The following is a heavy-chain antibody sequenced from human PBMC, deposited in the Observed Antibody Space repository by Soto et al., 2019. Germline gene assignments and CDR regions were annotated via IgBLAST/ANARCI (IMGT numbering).Heavy chain of an antibody. CDR2: VNPNNGDT. V-gene: IGHV1-8*01. J-gene: IGHJ4*02. CDR3: AKVSRKGSAIDFDY. D-gene: IGHD3-10*01. CDR1: GYSFSNYD. Sequence: QVQLVQSGAELKKPWASVKVSFKASGYSFSNYDMNWVREATGQGPEWIGWVNPNNGDTGYAQKFQGRVTLTTDISTTTAYMELTSLRSEDTAIYYCAKVSRKGSAIDFDYWGQGTLITVSS.